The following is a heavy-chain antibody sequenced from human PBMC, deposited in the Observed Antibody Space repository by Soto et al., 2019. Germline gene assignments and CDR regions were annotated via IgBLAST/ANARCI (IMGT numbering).Heavy chain of an antibody. CDR1: GYTFNNYG. Sequence: QVQLVQSGAEVKKPGASVKISCRASGYTFNNYGVSWLRQTPRQGLKWMGWISGCNSNTKYAHKVQGRVTMTIDTCTRTAYVAQRSLRSDDMAADYCARDRGVNDNGDYVDYWGHGTRVTVAS. J-gene: IGHJ4*01. D-gene: IGHD1-1*01. CDR2: ISGCNSNT. CDR3: ARDRGVNDNGDYVDY. V-gene: IGHV1-18*03.